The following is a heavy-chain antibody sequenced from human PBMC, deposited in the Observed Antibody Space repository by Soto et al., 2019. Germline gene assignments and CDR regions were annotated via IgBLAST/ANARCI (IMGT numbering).Heavy chain of an antibody. J-gene: IGHJ2*01. V-gene: IGHV3-64D*06. CDR2: ITRAGEST. CDR1: GFTFSNYA. Sequence: EGSFRLSCSVSGFTFSNYAMNWLSHAPGRGLEYVSGITRAGESTWHAHSVNDRFTISRDNSKNTLFLQMGSFTGGDTGVYYCWESKPLLRVSFVFWG. CDR3: WESKPLLRVSFVF. D-gene: IGHD1-26*01.